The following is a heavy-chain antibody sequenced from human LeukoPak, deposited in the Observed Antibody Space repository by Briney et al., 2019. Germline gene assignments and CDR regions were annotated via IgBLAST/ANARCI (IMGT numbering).Heavy chain of an antibody. Sequence: SVKVSCKASGGTFSSYAISWVRQAPGQGLEWMGGIIPIFGTANYAQKFQGRVTITTDESTSTAYMELSSLRSEDTAVYYCARSPNYDSSGYPEYYFDYWGQGTLVSVSS. CDR3: ARSPNYDSSGYPEYYFDY. D-gene: IGHD3-22*01. CDR2: IIPIFGTA. V-gene: IGHV1-69*05. J-gene: IGHJ4*02. CDR1: GGTFSSYA.